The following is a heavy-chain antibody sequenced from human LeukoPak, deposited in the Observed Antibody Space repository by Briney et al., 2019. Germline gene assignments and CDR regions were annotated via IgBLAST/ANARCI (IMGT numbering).Heavy chain of an antibody. J-gene: IGHJ4*02. CDR3: ARGTWIQLWLIDY. CDR2: ISSCSSVI. D-gene: IGHD5-18*01. V-gene: IGHV3-48*01. CDR1: GFTFSSYN. Sequence: GGSLRLSCAASGFTFSSYNMNWVRQAPGKGLEWVSYISSCSSVIYYADSVKGRFTISRDNAKNSLYLQMNSLRAEDTAVYYCARGTWIQLWLIDYWGQGTLVTVSS.